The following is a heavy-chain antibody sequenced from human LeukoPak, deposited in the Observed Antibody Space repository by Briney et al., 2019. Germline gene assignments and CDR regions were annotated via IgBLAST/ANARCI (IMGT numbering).Heavy chain of an antibody. CDR3: ARVLTYFYGSGTYPASRYYFDY. D-gene: IGHD3-10*01. Sequence: SETLSLTCTVSGASISNTSWSWIRQPPGKGLEWLGYIDHSGSTNYNPSLKSRVTISLAKSKNQLSLKLSSVTAADTAVFYCARVLTYFYGSGTYPASRYYFDYWGQGTLAIVFS. J-gene: IGHJ4*02. CDR1: GASISNTS. CDR2: IDHSGST. V-gene: IGHV4-59*01.